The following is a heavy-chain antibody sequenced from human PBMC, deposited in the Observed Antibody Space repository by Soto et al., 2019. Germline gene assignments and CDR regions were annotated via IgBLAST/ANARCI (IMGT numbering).Heavy chain of an antibody. CDR1: GFTFSDYY. Sequence: GGSLRLPCAASGFTFSDYYMSWIRQDPGKGLEWVSYIGSSDNIIYYADSVKGRFTISRDNAKNSLYLQMNSRRAEDTAVYYCARDLGYYESSGYFDYWGQGTLVTVSS. V-gene: IGHV3-11*01. D-gene: IGHD3-22*01. CDR3: ARDLGYYESSGYFDY. J-gene: IGHJ4*02. CDR2: IGSSDNII.